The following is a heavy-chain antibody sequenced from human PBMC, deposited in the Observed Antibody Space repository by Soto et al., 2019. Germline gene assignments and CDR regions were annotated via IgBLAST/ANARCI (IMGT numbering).Heavy chain of an antibody. D-gene: IGHD3-16*01. CDR3: ARRCRVGGVY. CDR1: DGSFRCYY. J-gene: IGHJ4*01. V-gene: IGHV4-34*01. CDR2: INHSGST. Sequence: SVTLSLTCAVDDGSFRCYYWRWLRQPPGKGLEWIGEINHSGSTNYNPSLKSRVTISVDTSKNQFSLKLSSVTAAVSAVYYGARRCRVGGVYWGHGTLVPGFS.